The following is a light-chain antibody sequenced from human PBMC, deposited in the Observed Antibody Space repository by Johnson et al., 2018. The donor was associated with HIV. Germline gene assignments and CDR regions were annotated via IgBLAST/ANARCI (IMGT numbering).Light chain of an antibody. CDR2: DNN. V-gene: IGLV1-51*01. CDR1: SSNIGNNY. Sequence: QSVLTQPPSVSAAPGQKVTISCSGSSSNIGNNYVSWYQQVPGTAPKLLIYDNNRRPSGIPGRFSGSKSGPSATLGITGLQTGDEADYYCGTWDSSLTSYVFGAGTTITVL. CDR3: GTWDSSLTSYV. J-gene: IGLJ1*01.